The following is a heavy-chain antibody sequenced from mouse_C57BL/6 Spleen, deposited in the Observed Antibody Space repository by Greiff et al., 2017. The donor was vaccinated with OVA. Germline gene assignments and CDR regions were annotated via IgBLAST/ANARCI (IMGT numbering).Heavy chain of an antibody. J-gene: IGHJ1*03. Sequence: DVMLVESGGGLVKPGGSLKLSCAASGFTFSDYGMHWVRQAPEKGLEWVAYISSGSSTIYYADTVKGRFTISRDNAKNTLFLHMTSLRSEDTAMYYCARNYYGPYWYFDVWGTGTTVTVSS. CDR3: ARNYYGPYWYFDV. D-gene: IGHD1-1*01. CDR1: GFTFSDYG. CDR2: ISSGSSTI. V-gene: IGHV5-17*01.